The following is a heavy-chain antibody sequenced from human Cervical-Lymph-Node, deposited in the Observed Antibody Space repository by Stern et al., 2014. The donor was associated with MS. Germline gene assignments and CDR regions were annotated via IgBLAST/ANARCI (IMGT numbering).Heavy chain of an antibody. CDR3: ASRWSGTYYGQNWFDP. D-gene: IGHD1-26*01. J-gene: IGHJ5*02. CDR2: IYNSGAT. Sequence: QVQLVESGPGLVKPSQTLSLTCTVSGDSINSGGHYWSWIRPRPGKGLEWIGYIYNSGATFYSPSLKGRVTISLDTSKNQFSLTLSSGTAADTAIYYCASRWSGTYYGQNWFDPWGQGILVTVSS. V-gene: IGHV4-31*03. CDR1: GDSINSGGHY.